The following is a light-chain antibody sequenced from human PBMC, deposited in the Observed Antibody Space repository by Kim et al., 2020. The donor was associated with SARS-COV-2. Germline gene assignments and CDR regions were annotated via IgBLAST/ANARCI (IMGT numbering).Light chain of an antibody. CDR1: ETVSNSY. V-gene: IGKV3-20*01. J-gene: IGKJ2*01. Sequence: EIVLTQSPGTLSLSPGERATLSCRASETVSNSYVAWYQQKPGQAPRLLIYGASSRATDIPDRFSASGSGTDFTLTISRLEPEDFAVYYCQQYSRSLYTFGQGTKLEI. CDR2: GAS. CDR3: QQYSRSLYT.